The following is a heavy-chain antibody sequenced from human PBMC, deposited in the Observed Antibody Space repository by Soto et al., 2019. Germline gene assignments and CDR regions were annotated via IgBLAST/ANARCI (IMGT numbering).Heavy chain of an antibody. Sequence: RASVKVSCKASGGTFSSYAISWVRQAPGQGLEWMGGIIPIFGTANYAQKFQGRVTITADKSTSTAYMELSSLRSEDTAVYYCARPDTAMVRDDAFDIWGQGTMVTVSS. D-gene: IGHD5-18*01. J-gene: IGHJ3*02. CDR1: GGTFSSYA. V-gene: IGHV1-69*06. CDR2: IIPIFGTA. CDR3: ARPDTAMVRDDAFDI.